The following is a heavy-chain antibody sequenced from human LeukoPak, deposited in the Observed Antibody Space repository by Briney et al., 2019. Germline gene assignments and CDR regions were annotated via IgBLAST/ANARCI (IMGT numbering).Heavy chain of an antibody. J-gene: IGHJ5*02. CDR2: VRHSGST. D-gene: IGHD6-19*01. CDR1: GGSIRSTSYY. V-gene: IGHV4-39*01. CDR3: ARRSTVAGRGRFDP. Sequence: SETLSLTCTVSGGSIRSTSYYWGWIRQPPGKGLEWLGSVRHSGSTYDNPSLKSRVTISVDTSKNQFSLKLISVTAADTAVYYCARRSTVAGRGRFDPWGQGTLVTVSS.